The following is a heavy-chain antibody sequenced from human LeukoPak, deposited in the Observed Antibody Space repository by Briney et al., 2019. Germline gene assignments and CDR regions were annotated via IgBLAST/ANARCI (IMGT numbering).Heavy chain of an antibody. CDR2: IYYSGST. CDR1: GGSISSYY. CDR3: ARADPGRYCSSTSCYNWFDP. Sequence: PSETLSLTCTASGGSISSYYWSWIRQPPGKGLEWIGYIYYSGSTNYNPSLKSRVTISVDTSKNQFSLKLSSVTAADTAVYYCARADPGRYCSSTSCYNWFDPWGQGTLVTVSS. J-gene: IGHJ5*02. D-gene: IGHD2-2*01. V-gene: IGHV4-59*08.